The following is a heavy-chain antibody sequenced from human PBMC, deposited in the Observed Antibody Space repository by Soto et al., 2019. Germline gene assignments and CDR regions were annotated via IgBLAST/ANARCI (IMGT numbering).Heavy chain of an antibody. D-gene: IGHD2-15*01. CDR1: GGSLSSFY. CDR3: ARDSGGLIDY. V-gene: IGHV4-59*01. CDR2: IYSSGTT. Sequence: SETLSLTCTVSGGSLSSFYWSWIRLPPGKGLEWLGYIYSSGTTIYNPSLKSRVTISVDTSKNQFSLKLSSVTAADTAVYYCARDSGGLIDYWGQGTLVTVSS. J-gene: IGHJ4*02.